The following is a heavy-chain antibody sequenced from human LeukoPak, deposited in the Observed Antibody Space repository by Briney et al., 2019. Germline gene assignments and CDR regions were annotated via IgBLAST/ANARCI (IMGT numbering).Heavy chain of an antibody. J-gene: IGHJ4*02. CDR3: ARDLMSFDY. CDR1: GFTFSSYA. V-gene: IGHV3-30*04. CDR2: ISYDGSNK. Sequence: AGGSLRLSCAASGFTFSSYAMHWVRQAPGKGLEWVAVISYDGSNKYYADSVKGRFTISRDNSKNTLYLQMNSLRAEDTAVYYCARDLMSFDYWGQGTLVTVSS. D-gene: IGHD5/OR15-5a*01.